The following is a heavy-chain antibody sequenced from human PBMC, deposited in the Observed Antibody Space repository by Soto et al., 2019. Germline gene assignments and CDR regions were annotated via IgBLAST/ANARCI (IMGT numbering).Heavy chain of an antibody. CDR2: IYYSGST. J-gene: IGHJ6*02. D-gene: IGHD1-20*01. V-gene: IGHV4-30-4*01. CDR1: GGSISSGDYY. CDR3: ASLLEGNNWNVKLRGMDV. Sequence: SETLSLTCTVSGGSISSGDYYWSWIRQPPGKGLEWIGYIYYSGSTYYNPSLKSRVTISVDTSKNQFSRKLSSVTAADTAVYYCASLLEGNNWNVKLRGMDVWGQGTTVTVSS.